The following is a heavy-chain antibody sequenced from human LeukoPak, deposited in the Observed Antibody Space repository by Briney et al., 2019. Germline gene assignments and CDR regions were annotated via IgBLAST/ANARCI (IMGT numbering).Heavy chain of an antibody. CDR1: GFTFSSYW. CDR2: MNEDGSVK. J-gene: IGHJ4*02. V-gene: IGHV3-7*05. D-gene: IGHD3-16*01. CDR3: ARSRGSDY. Sequence: QPGGSLILSCAASGFTFSSYWMSWVRQAPGKGLEWVANMNEDGSVKNYVVSVKGRFTISRDNVKNSLYLQMDSLRAEDTAVYYCARSRGSDYWGREPWSSSPQ.